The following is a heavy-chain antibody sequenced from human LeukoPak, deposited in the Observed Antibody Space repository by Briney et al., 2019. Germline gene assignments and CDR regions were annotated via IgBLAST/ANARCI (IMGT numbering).Heavy chain of an antibody. CDR3: ARSNYYDSSGSIPYYFDY. J-gene: IGHJ4*02. CDR2: INPNSGGT. D-gene: IGHD3-22*01. CDR1: GYTFTGYY. V-gene: IGHV1-2*04. Sequence: ASVKVSCKASGYTFTGYYMHWVRQAPGQGLEWMGWINPNSGGTNYAQKFQGWVTMTRDTSISTAYMELSRLRSDDTAVYYCARSNYYDSSGSIPYYFDYWGQGTLVTVSS.